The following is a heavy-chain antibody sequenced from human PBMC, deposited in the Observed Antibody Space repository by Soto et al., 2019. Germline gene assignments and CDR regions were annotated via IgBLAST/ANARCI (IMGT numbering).Heavy chain of an antibody. CDR1: GFSVSSNY. CDR2: HYSGGST. CDR3: ARHRHPRGTVGATSPLDP. J-gene: IGHJ5*02. V-gene: IGHV3-53*01. Sequence: AGSLRLSCAISGFSVSSNYLSWVRQAPGKGLEWVSVHYSGGSTYYADSVQGRFTISRDKSNSTLYLQMRRVRAEDTAVYFCARHRHPRGTVGATSPLDPWGQGTQVTVSS. D-gene: IGHD1-26*01.